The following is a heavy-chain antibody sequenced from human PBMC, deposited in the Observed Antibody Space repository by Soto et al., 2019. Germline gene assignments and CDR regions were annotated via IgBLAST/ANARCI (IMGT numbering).Heavy chain of an antibody. CDR1: GGSIGSYA. J-gene: IGHJ4*01. V-gene: IGHV1-69*01. D-gene: IGHD3-3*01. Sequence: ASVKVSCKASGGSIGSYAISWVRQAPGQGLEWMGGIIPIFGTANYAQKFQGRVTITADESTSTAYMELSSLRSEDTAVYYCAREMRATYYDFWSGYYAFDYWG. CDR2: IIPIFGTA. CDR3: AREMRATYYDFWSGYYAFDY.